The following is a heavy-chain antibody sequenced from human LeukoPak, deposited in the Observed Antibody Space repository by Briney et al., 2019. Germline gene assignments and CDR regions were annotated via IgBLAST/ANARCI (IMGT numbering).Heavy chain of an antibody. CDR1: GGSISRYY. J-gene: IGHJ5*02. CDR3: ARGLNWFDP. V-gene: IGHV4-59*01. Sequence: PSETLSLTCTVSGGSISRYYWSWIRQPPGKGLEWIGYIYYSGSTNYNPSLKSRVTISVDTSKNQFSLKLSFVTAADTAVYYCARGLNWFDPWGQGTLVTVSS. CDR2: IYYSGST.